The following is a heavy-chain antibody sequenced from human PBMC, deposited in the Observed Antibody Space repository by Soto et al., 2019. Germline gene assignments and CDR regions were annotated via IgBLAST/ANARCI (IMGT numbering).Heavy chain of an antibody. J-gene: IGHJ5*01. Sequence: QVQLQQWGAGLLKPSETLSLTCAVYGGSFSDXYWXXIRXTXXKGLEWIGEINHSGSTNYNPSFKSRVTISVDTSKNQFSLYLSSVTAADTAVIYXXRGVXXXXYGGLDSWGQGTLVTVSA. D-gene: IGHD5-18*01. CDR3: XRGVXXXXYGGLDS. V-gene: IGHV4-34*01. CDR1: GGSFSDXY. CDR2: INHSGST.